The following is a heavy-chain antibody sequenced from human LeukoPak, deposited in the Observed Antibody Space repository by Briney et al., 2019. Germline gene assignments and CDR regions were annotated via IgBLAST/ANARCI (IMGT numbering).Heavy chain of an antibody. V-gene: IGHV3-7*01. J-gene: IGHJ4*02. Sequence: PGGSLRLSCAASGFTFSSYWMHWVRQAPGKGLEWVANIKQDGSEKYYVDSVKGRFTISRDNAKNSLYLQMNSLRAEDTAVYYCARVRSSSSGARFDYWGQGTLVTVSS. CDR1: GFTFSSYW. CDR2: IKQDGSEK. D-gene: IGHD6-6*01. CDR3: ARVRSSSSGARFDY.